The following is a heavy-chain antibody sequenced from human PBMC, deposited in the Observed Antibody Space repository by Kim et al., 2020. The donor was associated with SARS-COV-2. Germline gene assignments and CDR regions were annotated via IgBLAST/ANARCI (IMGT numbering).Heavy chain of an antibody. CDR1: GYSFTSYW. CDR3: ATRAGTIDSSSMEDY. D-gene: IGHD6-6*01. J-gene: IGHJ4*02. V-gene: IGHV5-51*01. Sequence: GALKISCKGSGYSFTSYWIGWVRQMPGKGLEWMGIIYPGDSDTRYSPSFQGQVTISADKSISTAYLQWSSLKASDTAMYYCATRAGTIDSSSMEDYWGQGTLVTVSS. CDR2: IYPGDSDT.